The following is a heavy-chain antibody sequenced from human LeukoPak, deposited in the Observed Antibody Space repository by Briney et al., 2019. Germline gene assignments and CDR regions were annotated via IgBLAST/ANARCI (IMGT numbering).Heavy chain of an antibody. V-gene: IGHV3-7*03. Sequence: GGSLRLSCVASGFPFSSYWMTWVRQAPGKGLEWVANIKEDGSEKYYVDSVKGRFTISRDNAKNSLYLQMNSLRAEDTAVYYCARESPYYYDSPDAFDIWGQGTMVTVSS. CDR3: ARESPYYYDSPDAFDI. J-gene: IGHJ3*02. CDR1: GFPFSSYW. CDR2: IKEDGSEK. D-gene: IGHD3-22*01.